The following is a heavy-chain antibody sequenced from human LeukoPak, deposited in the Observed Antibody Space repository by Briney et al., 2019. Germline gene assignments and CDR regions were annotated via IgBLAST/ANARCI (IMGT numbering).Heavy chain of an antibody. J-gene: IGHJ3*02. CDR2: ISWDGGST. CDR3: AKSSRTTTGLGAFDI. Sequence: PGGSLRLSCAASGFTFDDYTMHWVRHAPGKGLEWVSLISWDGGSTYYADSVKGRFTISRDNSKNSLYLQMNSLRTEDTALYYCAKSSRTTTGLGAFDIWGQGTMVTVSS. D-gene: IGHD2/OR15-2a*01. V-gene: IGHV3-43*01. CDR1: GFTFDDYT.